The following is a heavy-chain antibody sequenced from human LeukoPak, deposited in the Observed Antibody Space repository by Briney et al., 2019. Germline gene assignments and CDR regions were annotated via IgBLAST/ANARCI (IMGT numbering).Heavy chain of an antibody. D-gene: IGHD7-27*01. Sequence: PGGSLRLSCAASGFSFSTYSMNWVRQAPGKGLQWVSHISSGSSAIYYTDSVKGRFTITRDDAKNSVYLQMNSLRTEDTAVYYCGTGDPRFDYWGQGILVTVSS. CDR3: GTGDPRFDY. CDR2: ISSGSSAI. J-gene: IGHJ4*02. V-gene: IGHV3-48*01. CDR1: GFSFSTYS.